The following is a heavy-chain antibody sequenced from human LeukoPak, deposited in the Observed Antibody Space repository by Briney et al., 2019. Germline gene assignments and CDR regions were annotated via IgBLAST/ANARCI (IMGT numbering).Heavy chain of an antibody. CDR1: GFTFSNSA. J-gene: IGHJ4*02. CDR3: ATATPPYRSGGICYLDY. CDR2: ISGRGDNT. Sequence: GGSLRLSCAASGFTFSNSAMAWVRQAPGKGLEWVSAISGRGDNTYYADSVKGRFTISRDNSKNTLYLQMNSLRAEDTAVYYCATATPPYRSGGICYLDYWGQGTLVTVSS. V-gene: IGHV3-23*01. D-gene: IGHD2-15*01.